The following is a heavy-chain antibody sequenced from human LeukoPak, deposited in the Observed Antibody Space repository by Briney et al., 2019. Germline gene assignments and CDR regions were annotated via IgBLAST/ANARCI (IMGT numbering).Heavy chain of an antibody. D-gene: IGHD3-3*01. CDR2: IFYSGST. CDR1: GGSISSGDYY. J-gene: IGHJ4*02. CDR3: ARAPSPAYYAALN. Sequence: SETLSLTCTVSGGSISSGDYYWSWIRQPPGKGLEWIGYIFYSGSTYYNPSLRSRLTISVDMSKNQFSLKLSSVTAADTAVYYCARAPSPAYYAALNWGQGTLVTVSS. V-gene: IGHV4-30-4*01.